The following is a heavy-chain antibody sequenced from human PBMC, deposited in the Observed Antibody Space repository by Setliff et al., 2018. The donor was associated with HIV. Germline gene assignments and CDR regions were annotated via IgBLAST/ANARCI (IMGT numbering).Heavy chain of an antibody. CDR3: ARTRGYSYGTLAGFDY. D-gene: IGHD5-18*01. V-gene: IGHV4-59*11. CDR1: GASIRSQY. Sequence: ETLSLTCTVSGASIRSQYWSWIRKPPGRGLEWIGYISYSGSTNYNPSLESRVAMSADTSKQQFSLEVSSVTAADTAVYYCARTRGYSYGTLAGFDYWGRGSLVTVSS. J-gene: IGHJ4*01. CDR2: ISYSGST.